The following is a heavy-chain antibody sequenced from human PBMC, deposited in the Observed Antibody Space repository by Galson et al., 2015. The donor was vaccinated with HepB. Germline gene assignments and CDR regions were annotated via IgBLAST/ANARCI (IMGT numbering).Heavy chain of an antibody. V-gene: IGHV2-5*02. J-gene: IGHJ4*02. CDR1: GFSLSTSGVG. CDR2: IYWDDDK. CDR3: AHRPTIAIANTHFHS. D-gene: IGHD6-13*01. Sequence: PALVKPTQTLTLTCTFSGFSLSTSGVGVGWIRQPPGKALEWLALIYWDDDKRYSPSLKSRLTITKDTSKNQVVLTMTNVDPVDTATYYCAHRPTIAIANTHFHSWGQGTLVTVSS.